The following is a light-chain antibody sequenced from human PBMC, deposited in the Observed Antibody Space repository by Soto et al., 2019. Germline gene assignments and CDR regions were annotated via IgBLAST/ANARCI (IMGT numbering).Light chain of an antibody. CDR2: DAS. CDR3: PHRRT. V-gene: IGKV3-11*01. Sequence: EIVLTQSPAILSLSPGERATLSCRASESVNNHLAWYQQKPGQPPRLLMYDASNRATAIPARFSGSGSGTDFTLTISSLEPEDFAIYYCPHRRTFGQGTKVEIK. CDR1: ESVNNH. J-gene: IGKJ1*01.